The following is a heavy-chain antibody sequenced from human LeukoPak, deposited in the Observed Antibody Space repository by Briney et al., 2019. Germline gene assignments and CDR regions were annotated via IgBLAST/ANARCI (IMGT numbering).Heavy chain of an antibody. V-gene: IGHV3-15*01. Sequence: GGSLRLSCAASGFTFSNAWMSWVRQAPGKGLEWVGRIKSKTDGGTTEYGTPVKGRFAISRDDSKNTLYLQMNSLKTEDTAVYYCTTYSSGWYYFDHWGQGTLVTVSS. CDR1: GFTFSNAW. D-gene: IGHD6-19*01. CDR3: TTYSSGWYYFDH. J-gene: IGHJ4*02. CDR2: IKSKTDGGTT.